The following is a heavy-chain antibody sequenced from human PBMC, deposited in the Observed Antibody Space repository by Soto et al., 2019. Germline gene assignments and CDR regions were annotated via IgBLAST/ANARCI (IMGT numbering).Heavy chain of an antibody. D-gene: IGHD6-6*01. Sequence: CKGSGYSFTSYWIGWVGQMPGKGLEWMGIIYPGDSDTRYSPSFQGQVTISADKSISTAYLQWSSLKASDTAMYYCARILVSSYYGMDVWGQGTTVTVSS. J-gene: IGHJ6*02. V-gene: IGHV5-51*01. CDR3: ARILVSSYYGMDV. CDR1: GYSFTSYW. CDR2: IYPGDSDT.